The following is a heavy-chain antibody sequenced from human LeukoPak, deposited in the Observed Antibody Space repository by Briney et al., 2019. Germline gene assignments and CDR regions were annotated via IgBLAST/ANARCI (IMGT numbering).Heavy chain of an antibody. V-gene: IGHV1-69*05. D-gene: IGHD4-17*01. CDR3: ARDSYGDPENDAFDI. CDR2: IIPIFGTA. J-gene: IGHJ3*02. CDR1: GGTFSSYA. Sequence: ASVKVSCKASGGTFSSYAISWVRQAPGQGLEWMGGIIPIFGTANYAQNLQGRLTMTTDTSTSTAYMELRSLRSDDTAVYYCARDSYGDPENDAFDIWGQGTMVTVSS.